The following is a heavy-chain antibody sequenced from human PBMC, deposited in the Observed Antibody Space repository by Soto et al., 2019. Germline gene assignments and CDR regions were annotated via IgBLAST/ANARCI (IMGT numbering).Heavy chain of an antibody. CDR2: IYPSDSDT. Sequence: GESLKISFKGSGYSFTSYLICWVRQMPVKGLEWMGIIYPSDSDTRYSPSFEGQVTISVDKSIKTAYLQWSSLKASDSAMYFCSIDCGIQVEKWGAPDSRQYGMDVCGQRTTVAVSS. V-gene: IGHV5-51*01. CDR1: GYSFTSYL. CDR3: SIDCGIQVEKWGAPDSRQYGMDV. D-gene: IGHD5-18*01. J-gene: IGHJ6*02.